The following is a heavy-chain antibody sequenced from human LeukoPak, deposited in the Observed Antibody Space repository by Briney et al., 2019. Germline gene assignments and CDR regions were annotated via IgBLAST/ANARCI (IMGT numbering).Heavy chain of an antibody. J-gene: IGHJ4*02. V-gene: IGHV1-18*01. Sequence: GASVKVSCKASGYTFTSYGISWVRQAPGQGLEWMGWISAYNGNTNYAQKLQGRVTMTTDTSTSTAYMELRSLRSDDTAVYYCARDIGSGSYPDGYYFDYWGQGTLVTVSS. D-gene: IGHD1-26*01. CDR2: ISAYNGNT. CDR3: ARDIGSGSYPDGYYFDY. CDR1: GYTFTSYG.